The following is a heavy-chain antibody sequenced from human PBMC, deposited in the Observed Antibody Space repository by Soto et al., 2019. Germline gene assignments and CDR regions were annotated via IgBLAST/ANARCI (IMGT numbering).Heavy chain of an antibody. CDR1: TFTFSNHW. CDR2: INQGGSAK. V-gene: IGHV3-7*01. D-gene: IGHD2-2*02. J-gene: IGHJ4*02. CDR3: ARIYCSTTSCYIDY. Sequence: EVQLVESGGGLVQPGGSLRLSCAASTFTFSNHWMSWVRQAPGKGLEWVANINQGGSAKYYLDSVKGRFTISRDNAKNSLDLQMNSLRAEYTAVYYCARIYCSTTSCYIDYWGQGTLVTVSS.